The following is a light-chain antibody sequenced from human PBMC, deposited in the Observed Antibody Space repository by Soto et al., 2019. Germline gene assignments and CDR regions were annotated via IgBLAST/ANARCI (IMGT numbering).Light chain of an antibody. CDR2: KAS. Sequence: DIQMTQSPSTLSASVGDRVTITCRASQSISNWLAWYQQKPGKAPKLLIYKASSLESGVPSRCSVSGSGTEFSHTISSLQPDDFATYYCQQYNSGGFTFGPGTKVDIK. CDR1: QSISNW. V-gene: IGKV1-5*03. J-gene: IGKJ3*01. CDR3: QQYNSGGFT.